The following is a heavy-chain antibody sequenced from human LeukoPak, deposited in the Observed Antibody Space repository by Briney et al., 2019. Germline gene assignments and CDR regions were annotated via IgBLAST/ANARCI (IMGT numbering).Heavy chain of an antibody. Sequence: PSETLPLTCTVSGGSISSYYWSWIRQPPGKGLEWIGYIYYSGSTNYNPSLKSRVTISVDTSKNQFSLELSSVTAADTAVYYCARQQQLLFDYWGQGTLVTVSS. CDR3: ARQQQLLFDY. J-gene: IGHJ4*02. V-gene: IGHV4-59*08. CDR1: GGSISSYY. CDR2: IYYSGST. D-gene: IGHD6-13*01.